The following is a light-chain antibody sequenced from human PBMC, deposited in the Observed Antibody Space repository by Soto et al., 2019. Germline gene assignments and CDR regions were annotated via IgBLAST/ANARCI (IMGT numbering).Light chain of an antibody. CDR3: QQYKSFWT. CDR1: QNINSW. J-gene: IGKJ1*01. V-gene: IGKV1-5*03. CDR2: KAS. Sequence: DIQMTQSPSTLSASVGDRVTITCRASQNINSWLAWYQQKPGKAPNLLIYKASSLETGVPSRFSGSGSGTEFTLTISSLQPDDFASYHCQQYKSFWTFGLGTKVDI.